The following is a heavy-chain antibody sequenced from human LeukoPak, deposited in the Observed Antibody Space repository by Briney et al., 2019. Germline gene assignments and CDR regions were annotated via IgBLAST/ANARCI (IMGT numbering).Heavy chain of an antibody. CDR3: AREGGQIAGLFDY. J-gene: IGHJ4*02. Sequence: GGSLRLSCAASGFTFSSYWMSWVRQAPGKGLEWVANIKQDGSEKYYVDSVKGRFTISRVNAKNSLYLQMYSLRAEDTAVYYCAREGGQIAGLFDYWGQGTLVTVSS. CDR2: IKQDGSEK. V-gene: IGHV3-7*01. CDR1: GFTFSSYW.